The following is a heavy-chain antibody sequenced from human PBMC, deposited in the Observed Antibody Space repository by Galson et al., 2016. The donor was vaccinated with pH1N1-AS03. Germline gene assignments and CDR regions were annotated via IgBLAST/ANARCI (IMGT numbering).Heavy chain of an antibody. D-gene: IGHD4-17*01. CDR3: ARLNPYGVDASIGFFDY. CDR1: GYTFPRYW. Sequence: QSGAEVKKPGESLRISCQDSGYTFPRYWIAWVRQMPGKGLEWMGLIYPGDSDTRYSPSFQGQVTISADTSINTAYLEWSSLKASDTAIYYCARLNPYGVDASIGFFDYWGQGTLVTVSS. V-gene: IGHV5-51*03. J-gene: IGHJ4*02. CDR2: IYPGDSDT.